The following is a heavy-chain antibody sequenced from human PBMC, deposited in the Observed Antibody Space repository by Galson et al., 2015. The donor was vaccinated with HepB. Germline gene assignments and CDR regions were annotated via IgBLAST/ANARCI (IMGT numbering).Heavy chain of an antibody. J-gene: IGHJ4*02. D-gene: IGHD3-10*01. CDR1: GYSFTSYW. CDR3: ARHRLEYYGSGSYYVFDY. V-gene: IGHV5-51*01. Sequence: QSGAEVKKPGESLKISCKGSGYSFTSYWIGWVRQMPGKGLEWMGIIYPGDSDTRYSPSFRGQVTISADKSISTAYLQWSSLKASDTAMYYCARHRLEYYGSGSYYVFDYWGQGTLVTVSS. CDR2: IYPGDSDT.